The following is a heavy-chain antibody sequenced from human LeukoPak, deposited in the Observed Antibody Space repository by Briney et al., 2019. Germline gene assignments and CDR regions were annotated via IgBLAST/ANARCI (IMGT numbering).Heavy chain of an antibody. Sequence: GGSLRLSCAASGFTFSNAWMSWVRQAPGKGLEWVGRIKSKTDGGTTDYAAPVKGRFTISRDDSKNTLYLQMNSLKTEDTAVYYCTTGPWDYDPPHFDYWGQGTLVTVSS. V-gene: IGHV3-15*01. CDR2: IKSKTDGGTT. CDR3: TTGPWDYDPPHFDY. D-gene: IGHD3-22*01. J-gene: IGHJ4*02. CDR1: GFTFSNAW.